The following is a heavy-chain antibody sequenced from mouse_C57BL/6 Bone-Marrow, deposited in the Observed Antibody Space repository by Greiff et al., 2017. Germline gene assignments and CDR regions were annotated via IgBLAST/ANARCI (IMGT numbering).Heavy chain of an antibody. V-gene: IGHV1-53*01. CDR2: INPSNGGT. Sequence: KQPGTELVKPGASVKLSCKASGYTFTSYWMHWVKQRPGQGLEWIGNINPSNGGTNYNEKFKSKATLTVDKSSSTAYMQLSSLTSEDSAVYYCARFPLYYYAMDYWGQGTSVTVSS. CDR3: ARFPLYYYAMDY. CDR1: GYTFTSYW. J-gene: IGHJ4*01.